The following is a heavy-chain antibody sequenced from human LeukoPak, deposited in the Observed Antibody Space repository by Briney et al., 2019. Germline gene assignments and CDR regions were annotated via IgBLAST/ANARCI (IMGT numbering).Heavy chain of an antibody. CDR2: FDPEDGET. CDR1: GYTLTELS. D-gene: IGHD7-27*01. J-gene: IGHJ3*02. CDR3: ATDHPPETGDGGDAFDI. Sequence: ASVKVSCKVSGYTLTELSMHWVRQAPGKGLEWMGGFDPEDGETIYAQKFQGRVTMTEDTSTDTAYMELSSLRSEDTAVYYCATDHPPETGDGGDAFDIWGQGTMVTVSS. V-gene: IGHV1-24*01.